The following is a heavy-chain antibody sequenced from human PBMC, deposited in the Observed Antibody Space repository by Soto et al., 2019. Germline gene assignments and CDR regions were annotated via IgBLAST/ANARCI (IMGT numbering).Heavy chain of an antibody. V-gene: IGHV3-7*01. J-gene: IGHJ4*02. CDR2: IKEDGRGK. CDR3: VKAWYNDVWGYYFDY. CDR1: GFTFSSYW. D-gene: IGHD3-10*02. Sequence: EVQLVESGGGLVQPGGSLRLSCAASGFTFSSYWMTWVRQAPGKGLEWVANIKEDGRGKYYVDSVKGRFTISSDNTKNSLYLQLNSLRAEDTATYYCVKAWYNDVWGYYFDYWGQGTLVTVSS.